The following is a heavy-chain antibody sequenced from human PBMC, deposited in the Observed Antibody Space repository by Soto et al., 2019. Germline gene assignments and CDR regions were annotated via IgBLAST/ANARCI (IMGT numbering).Heavy chain of an antibody. CDR2: ISGSGGST. V-gene: IGHV3-23*01. J-gene: IGHJ4*02. CDR3: AKEVSLGSTVDLGY. CDR1: VFTFSIFD. Sequence: GSLRLACAASVFTFSIFDMSWVRQSPGKGLEWVSTISGSGGSTYYADAVKGRFSISRDNSMGTLYLQMKSLRVEDTAIYYCAKEVSLGSTVDLGYWGQGTLVTVS. D-gene: IGHD7-27*01.